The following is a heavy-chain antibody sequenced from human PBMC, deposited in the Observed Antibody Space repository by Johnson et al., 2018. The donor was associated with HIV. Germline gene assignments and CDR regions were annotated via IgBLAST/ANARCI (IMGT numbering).Heavy chain of an antibody. CDR3: TTDLGYYDSSGDAFDI. CDR2: IKSKTDGGTT. CDR1: GFTFSNAW. J-gene: IGHJ3*02. Sequence: VQLVESGGGLVKPGGSLRLSCAASGFTFSNAWMSWVRQAPGKGLEWVGRIKSKTDGGTTDYAAPVKGRFTISRDDSKNTLYLQMNSLKTEDTARYYCTTDLGYYDSSGDAFDIWGQGTMVTASS. V-gene: IGHV3-15*01. D-gene: IGHD3-22*01.